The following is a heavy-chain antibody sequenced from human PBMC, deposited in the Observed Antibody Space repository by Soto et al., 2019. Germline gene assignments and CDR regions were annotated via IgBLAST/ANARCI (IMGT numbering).Heavy chain of an antibody. CDR3: ASGHYSSGWNYYYYYYGMDV. J-gene: IGHJ6*02. V-gene: IGHV5-51*01. CDR2: IYPGDSDT. CDR1: GYSFTSYW. Sequence: GESLKISCKGSGYSFTSYWIGWVRQMPGKGLEWMGIIYPGDSDTRYSPSFQGQVTISADKSISTAYLQWSSLKASDTAMYYCASGHYSSGWNYYYYYYGMDVWGQGTTVTVSS. D-gene: IGHD6-19*01.